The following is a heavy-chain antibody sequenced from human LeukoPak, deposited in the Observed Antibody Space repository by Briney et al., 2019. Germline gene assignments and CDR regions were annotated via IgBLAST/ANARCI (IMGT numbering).Heavy chain of an antibody. V-gene: IGHV4-31*03. CDR1: GGSIRSGGWY. D-gene: IGHD6-13*01. CDR2: IYYDGST. J-gene: IGHJ6*02. Sequence: SETLSLTCTVSGGSIRSGGWYWSWIRQHPGKGLEWIGYIYYDGSTDYNPSLKSRVTISVDTSKNQFSLRLSSVTAADTAVYYCAKENYPSSSWYPYGMDVSGQGTAVTVSS. CDR3: AKENYPSSSWYPYGMDV.